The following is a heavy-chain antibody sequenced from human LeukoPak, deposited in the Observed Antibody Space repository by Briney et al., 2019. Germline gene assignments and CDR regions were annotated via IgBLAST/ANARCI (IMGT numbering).Heavy chain of an antibody. J-gene: IGHJ3*02. Sequence: SETLSLTCTVSGGSISSGYYWGWIRQPPGKGLEWIGSIYYSGSTYDNPSLKSRVTISVDTSKNQFSLKLSPVTAADTAVYYCARLSITLGAFDIWGQGTMVTVSS. D-gene: IGHD3-10*01. CDR3: ARLSITLGAFDI. CDR1: GGSISSGYY. CDR2: IYYSGST. V-gene: IGHV4-39*01.